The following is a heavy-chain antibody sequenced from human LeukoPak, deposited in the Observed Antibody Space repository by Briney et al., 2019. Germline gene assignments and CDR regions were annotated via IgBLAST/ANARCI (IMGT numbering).Heavy chain of an antibody. CDR3: ASLYGDYEPDAFDI. J-gene: IGHJ3*02. D-gene: IGHD4-17*01. V-gene: IGHV3-66*01. CDR1: GFTVSSNY. CDR2: IYSGGST. Sequence: GGSLRLSCAASGFTVSSNYMSWVRQAPGKGLEWVSVIYSGGSTYYADSVKGRFTISRDNSKNTLYLQMNSLRAEDTAVYYCASLYGDYEPDAFDIWGQGTMVTVSS.